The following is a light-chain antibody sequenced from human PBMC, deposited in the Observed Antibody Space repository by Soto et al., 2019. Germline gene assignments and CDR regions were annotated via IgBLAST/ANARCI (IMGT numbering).Light chain of an antibody. V-gene: IGLV3-21*02. CDR1: NIGSKT. CDR3: QVCDVSTVHNV. J-gene: IGLJ1*01. Sequence: YELTQPPSMSVATGQPARITCGGNNIGSKTVPWYQQKAGQAPVLVVYDDSDRPSGIPERFSGANSGNTATQTIRRVEAGDEADYYCQVCDVSTVHNVFGTGTKVTVL. CDR2: DDS.